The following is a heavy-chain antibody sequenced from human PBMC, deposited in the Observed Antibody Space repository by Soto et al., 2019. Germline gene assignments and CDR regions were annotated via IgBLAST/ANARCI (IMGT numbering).Heavy chain of an antibody. CDR1: GFTFSSYA. Sequence: EVQLLESGGGLVQPGGSLRLSCAASGFTFSSYAMSWVRQAPGKGLEWVSAISGSGGSTYYAASVKGRFTISRDNSKNTLYLQMNSLRAEDTAVYYCAKDPRDIVVVVASAGVDLWGRGTLVTVSS. CDR3: AKDPRDIVVVVASAGVDL. D-gene: IGHD2-15*01. J-gene: IGHJ2*01. V-gene: IGHV3-23*01. CDR2: ISGSGGST.